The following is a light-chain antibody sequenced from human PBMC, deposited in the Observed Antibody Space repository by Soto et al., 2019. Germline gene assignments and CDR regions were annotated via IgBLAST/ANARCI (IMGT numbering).Light chain of an antibody. Sequence: EIVSTQSPATLSLSPGGSATLSCRASQSVNINLAWYQQKPGQAPRLIIYDGSHRATDIPARFSGSGSGADVSLSISYVELEDAAVYYCQQGRKWRADFGQGTRLEIK. CDR1: QSVNIN. CDR3: QQGRKWRAD. V-gene: IGKV3-11*01. J-gene: IGKJ5*01. CDR2: DGS.